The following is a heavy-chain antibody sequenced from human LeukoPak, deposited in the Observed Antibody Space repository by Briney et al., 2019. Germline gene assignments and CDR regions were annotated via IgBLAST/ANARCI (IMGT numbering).Heavy chain of an antibody. CDR2: IYYSGST. CDR1: GGSISSSSYY. Sequence: SETLSLTCTVSGGSISSSSYYWGWIRQPPGKGLEWIGSIYYSGSTYYNPSLKSRVTISVDTSKNQFSLKLSSVIAADTAVYYCARPTYYYDSSGHDSFDIWGQGTMVTVSS. J-gene: IGHJ3*02. CDR3: ARPTYYYDSSGHDSFDI. D-gene: IGHD3-22*01. V-gene: IGHV4-39*01.